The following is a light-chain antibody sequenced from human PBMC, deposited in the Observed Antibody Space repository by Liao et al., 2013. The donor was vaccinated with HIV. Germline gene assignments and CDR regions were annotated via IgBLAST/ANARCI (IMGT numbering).Light chain of an antibody. CDR3: QVWDSFSTFV. CDR1: KLGDKY. Sequence: SYDLTQPPSVSVSPGQTASITCSGDKLGDKYAFWYQQRPGQSPVLVIYQDRKRPSGISDRFSGSKSGSTATLTIRGTQATDEAEYYCQVWDSFSTFVFGSGTQVTVL. CDR2: QDR. J-gene: IGLJ1*01. V-gene: IGLV3-1*01.